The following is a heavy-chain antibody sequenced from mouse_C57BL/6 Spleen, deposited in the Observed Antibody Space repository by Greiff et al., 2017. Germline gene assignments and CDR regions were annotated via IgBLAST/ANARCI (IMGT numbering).Heavy chain of an antibody. V-gene: IGHV14-4*01. Sequence: EVHLVESGAELVRPGASVKLSCTASGFNFKDAYMHWVKQRPEQGLEWIGWIDPENGDTEYASKFHGKATITADTSSNTAYLQLSSLTYEATAVYYGTTRGGLQGLAYWGQGTLVTVSA. CDR2: IDPENGDT. CDR3: TTRGGLQGLAY. CDR1: GFNFKDAY. D-gene: IGHD3-1*01. J-gene: IGHJ3*01.